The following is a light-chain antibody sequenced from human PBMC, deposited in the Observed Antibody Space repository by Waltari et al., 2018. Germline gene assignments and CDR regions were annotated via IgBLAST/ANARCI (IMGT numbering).Light chain of an antibody. V-gene: IGLV2-11*01. CDR1: SSDVGGYNY. Sequence: QSALTQPRSVSGSPGQSVTISCTGTSSDVGGYNYVSWYQQRPGKAPKVMIYDVNKRPSGVPDRFSGSNSGNTASLTISGLQAEDEADYYCCSYAGSYVYVFGTGTKVSVL. CDR2: DVN. CDR3: CSYAGSYVYV. J-gene: IGLJ1*01.